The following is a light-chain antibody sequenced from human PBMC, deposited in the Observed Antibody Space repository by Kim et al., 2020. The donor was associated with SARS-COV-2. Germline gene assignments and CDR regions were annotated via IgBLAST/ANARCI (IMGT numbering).Light chain of an antibody. V-gene: IGKV1-39*01. J-gene: IGKJ1*01. CDR3: QQCYSTPWT. CDR2: TAS. Sequence: IQLAQSPSSLSASVGDRVTITCRASQRVTSYLTWYQQKPGKAPKLLMYTASTLQTGVPSRFTGSGSGTDFTLTISSLQPEDSATYYCQQCYSTPWTFGQGTKVDIK. CDR1: QRVTSY.